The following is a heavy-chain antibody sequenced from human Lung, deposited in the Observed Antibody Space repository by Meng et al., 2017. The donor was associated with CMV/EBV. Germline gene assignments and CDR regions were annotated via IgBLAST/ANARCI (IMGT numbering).Heavy chain of an antibody. D-gene: IGHD3-3*01. CDR2: ISSGGTTI. J-gene: IGHJ6*02. CDR1: GFSFSDYY. V-gene: IGHV3-11*01. Sequence: GESXKISCAASGFSFSDYYMSWIRQAPGKGLEWVAYISSGGTTIYYADSVKGRFTISRDNAENSLYLQVNSLRAEDTAVYYCARVDFKRIYNFWNGEGRRTYVMDVXGQGXTVTVSS. CDR3: ARVDFKRIYNFWNGEGRRTYVMDV.